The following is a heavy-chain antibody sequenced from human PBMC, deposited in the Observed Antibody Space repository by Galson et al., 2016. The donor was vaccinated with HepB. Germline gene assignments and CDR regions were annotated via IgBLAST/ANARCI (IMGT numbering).Heavy chain of an antibody. D-gene: IGHD2-2*01. J-gene: IGHJ4*02. CDR1: GGSISSGGYY. Sequence: TLSLTCTVSGGSISSGGYYWSWIRQHPGKGLEWIGYIYSSGNTYYNPSLQSRVTISVDTSKNQFSLKLTSVTAADTAVYYCASQPCSSTSCHDQSFDFWGQGTLVTVSS. CDR3: ASQPCSSTSCHDQSFDF. CDR2: IYSSGNT. V-gene: IGHV4-31*03.